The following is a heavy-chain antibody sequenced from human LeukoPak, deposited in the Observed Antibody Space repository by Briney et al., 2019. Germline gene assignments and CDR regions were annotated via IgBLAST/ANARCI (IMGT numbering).Heavy chain of an antibody. CDR2: MNPNSGNT. CDR3: AREYCSSTSCYSNWFDP. Sequence: ASVKVSCTASGYTFTSYDINWVRQATGQGLEWMGWMNPNSGNTGYAQKFQGRVTMTRNTSISTAYMELSSLRSEDTAVYYCAREYCSSTSCYSNWFDPWGQGTLVTVSS. V-gene: IGHV1-8*01. J-gene: IGHJ5*02. D-gene: IGHD2-2*02. CDR1: GYTFTSYD.